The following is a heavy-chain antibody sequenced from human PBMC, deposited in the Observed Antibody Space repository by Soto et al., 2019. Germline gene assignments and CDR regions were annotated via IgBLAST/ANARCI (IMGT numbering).Heavy chain of an antibody. Sequence: ASVKVSCKASGYTFTDYGITWVRQAPGQGLEWMGRISAYTGNTNYAQRVQGRVTMSTDTSTSTAYLELRSLRSDDTAVYYCARGPESRSTAYFDYWGQGTLVTVSS. V-gene: IGHV1-18*01. CDR1: GYTFTDYG. CDR3: ARGPESRSTAYFDY. CDR2: ISAYTGNT. J-gene: IGHJ4*02. D-gene: IGHD1-26*01.